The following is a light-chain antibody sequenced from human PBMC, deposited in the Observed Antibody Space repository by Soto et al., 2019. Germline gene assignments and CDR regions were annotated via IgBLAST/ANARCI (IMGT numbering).Light chain of an antibody. Sequence: DIVLTQSPGTLSLSPGERATLSCRASQSISSSYLAWYQQRPGQAPRLLIYAASSRATGIPDRFSGSGSGTDFTLIISRLEPEDFAVYYCQQYGLSPWTFGQGTKVEI. J-gene: IGKJ1*01. CDR3: QQYGLSPWT. CDR2: AAS. V-gene: IGKV3-20*01. CDR1: QSISSSY.